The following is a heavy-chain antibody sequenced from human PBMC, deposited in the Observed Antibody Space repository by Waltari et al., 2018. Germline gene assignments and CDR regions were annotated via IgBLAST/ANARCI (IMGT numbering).Heavy chain of an antibody. J-gene: IGHJ4*02. CDR2: IIPILGIA. D-gene: IGHD6-13*01. CDR3: AAGIAAAGTSAPPAY. Sequence: QVQLVQSGAEVKKPGSSVKVSCKASGGTFSSYAISWVRQAPGQGLEWMGGIIPILGIANYAQKFQGRVTITADKSTSTAYMELSSLRSEDTAVYYCAAGIAAAGTSAPPAYWGQGTLVTVSS. V-gene: IGHV1-69*10. CDR1: GGTFSSYA.